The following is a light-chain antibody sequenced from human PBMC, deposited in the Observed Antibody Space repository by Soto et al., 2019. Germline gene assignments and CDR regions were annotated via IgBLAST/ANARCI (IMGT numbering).Light chain of an antibody. Sequence: DIQMTQSPPSLSASVGDRVTITCRASQGSRNELGWYQQKPGKAPKRLIYAASRLQRWVPSRFSGSGSGTELTLTISSLQPEDFATYYGLQHNTYPLTCGGGTKVQIK. CDR3: LQHNTYPLT. V-gene: IGKV1-17*01. CDR2: AAS. CDR1: QGSRNE. J-gene: IGKJ4*01.